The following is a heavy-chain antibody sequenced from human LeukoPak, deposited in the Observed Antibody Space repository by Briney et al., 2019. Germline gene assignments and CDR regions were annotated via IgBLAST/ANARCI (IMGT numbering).Heavy chain of an antibody. CDR2: IRYDGSNK. V-gene: IGHV3-30*02. Sequence: PGGSLRLSCAASGFTFSSYGMHWVRQAPGKGLEWVAFIRYDGSNKYYADSVKGRFTISRDNSKNTLYLQMNSLRAEDTAVYYCXKDGGPRFGLFGVVKGFDXWGQXXLVT. J-gene: IGHJ5*02. CDR1: GFTFSSYG. D-gene: IGHD3-3*01. CDR3: XKDGGPRFGLFGVVKGFDX.